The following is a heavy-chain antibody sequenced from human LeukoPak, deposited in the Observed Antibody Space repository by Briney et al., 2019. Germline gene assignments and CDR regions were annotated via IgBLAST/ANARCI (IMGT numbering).Heavy chain of an antibody. CDR1: GYSFGSHW. CDR3: ARRYCSSTSCLADY. Sequence: GESLKISCKGSGYSFGSHWIGWVRQMPGKGLEWMGIIDPGDSETRYSPSFQGQVTISADKSISTAYLQWSSLKASDTAMYYCARRYCSSTSCLADYWGQGTLVTVSS. J-gene: IGHJ4*02. V-gene: IGHV5-51*01. D-gene: IGHD2-2*01. CDR2: IDPGDSET.